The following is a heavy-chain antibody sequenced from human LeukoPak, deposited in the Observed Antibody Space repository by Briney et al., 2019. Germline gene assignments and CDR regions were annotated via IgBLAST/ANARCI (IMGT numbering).Heavy chain of an antibody. CDR2: IDYSGNT. Sequence: PSETLSLTCTVSCASISSSSYYWGWVRQPPGKGLEWIGSIDYSGNTYYNPSLKSRVTISVDTSKNQFSLKLSAVTAADTAVYSCARNKPTGVARGYFDYWGQGTLVTVSS. D-gene: IGHD3-10*01. CDR1: CASISSSSYY. CDR3: ARNKPTGVARGYFDY. J-gene: IGHJ4*02. V-gene: IGHV4-39*01.